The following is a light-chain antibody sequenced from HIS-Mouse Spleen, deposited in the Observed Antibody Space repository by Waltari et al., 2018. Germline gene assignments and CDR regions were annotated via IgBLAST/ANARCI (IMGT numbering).Light chain of an antibody. J-gene: IGLJ2*01. CDR3: AAWDDSLSGHVV. V-gene: IGLV1-47*01. CDR1: SSNIGSNY. CDR2: RNN. Sequence: QSVLTQPPSASGTPGQRVTISCSGSSSNIGSNYVYWYQQLPGTAPKLLIYRNNRRPSGVPDGFSGSKSGTSASLAISGLRSEDEADYYCAAWDDSLSGHVVFGGGTKLTVL.